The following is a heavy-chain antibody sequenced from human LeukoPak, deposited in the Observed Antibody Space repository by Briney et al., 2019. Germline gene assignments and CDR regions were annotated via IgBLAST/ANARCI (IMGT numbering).Heavy chain of an antibody. J-gene: IGHJ5*02. V-gene: IGHV4-59*01. CDR1: GGSISSYY. D-gene: IGHD3-22*01. CDR2: IYYSGST. CDR3: ARKNRDRYYYDSSGYYSNWFDP. Sequence: SETLSLTCTVSGGSISSYYWSWIRQPPGKGLEWIGYIYYSGSTNYNPSLKSRVTISVDTSKNQFSLKLSSVTAADTAVYYCARKNRDRYYYDSSGYYSNWFDPWGQGTLVTVSS.